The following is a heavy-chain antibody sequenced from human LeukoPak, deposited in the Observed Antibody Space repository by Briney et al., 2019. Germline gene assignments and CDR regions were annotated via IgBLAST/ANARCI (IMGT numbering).Heavy chain of an antibody. CDR2: IRNKANSYTK. V-gene: IGHV3-72*01. D-gene: IGHD1-26*01. CDR3: ARLPGATLKEAY. J-gene: IGHJ4*02. CDR1: GFTFSDQY. Sequence: GGSLRLSWAASGFTFSDQYMDWVRQAPGEGLEWVGRIRNKANSYTKEYGASVKGRFIIPRDDSKNSLHLQMNSLKTEDTAVYFCARLPGATLKEAYWGQGTLVTVSS.